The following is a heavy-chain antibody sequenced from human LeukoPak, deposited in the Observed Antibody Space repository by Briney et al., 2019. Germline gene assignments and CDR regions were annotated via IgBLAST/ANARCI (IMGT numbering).Heavy chain of an antibody. J-gene: IGHJ4*02. CDR2: IKQDGSEK. D-gene: IGHD3-3*01. Sequence: GGSLRLSCAASGFTFSSYWMSWVRQAPGKGLEWVANIKQDGSEKYYVDSVKGRFTISRDNAKNSLYLQMNSPRAEDTAVYYCARPLRFLEWFYPHWGQGTLVTVSS. CDR3: ARPLRFLEWFYPH. CDR1: GFTFSSYW. V-gene: IGHV3-7*01.